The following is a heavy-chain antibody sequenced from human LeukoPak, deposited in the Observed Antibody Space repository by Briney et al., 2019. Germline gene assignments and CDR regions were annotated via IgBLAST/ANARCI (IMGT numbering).Heavy chain of an antibody. Sequence: GGSLRLSCAASGFTFSSYWLSWVRQAPGKGLEWVANIKQGGSEKYYVDSVKGRFTISRDNAKNSLYLQMNSLRAEDTAVYYCAREGYYYDSSGYYSTYFDYWGQGTLVTVSS. J-gene: IGHJ4*02. CDR1: GFTFSSYW. CDR2: IKQGGSEK. V-gene: IGHV3-7*01. D-gene: IGHD3-22*01. CDR3: AREGYYYDSSGYYSTYFDY.